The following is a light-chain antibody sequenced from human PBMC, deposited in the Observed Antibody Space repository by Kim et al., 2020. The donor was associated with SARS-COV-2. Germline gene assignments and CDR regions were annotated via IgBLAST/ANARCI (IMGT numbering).Light chain of an antibody. V-gene: IGLV3-1*01. CDR3: QAWDSSTTWV. J-gene: IGLJ3*02. CDR1: KLGDKY. Sequence: VSPGQTASITCSGDKLGDKYACWYQQKPGQSPVLVIYQDTKRPTGIPERFSGSNSGDTATLTISETQAMDEADYYCQAWDSSTTWVFGGGTQLTVL. CDR2: QDT.